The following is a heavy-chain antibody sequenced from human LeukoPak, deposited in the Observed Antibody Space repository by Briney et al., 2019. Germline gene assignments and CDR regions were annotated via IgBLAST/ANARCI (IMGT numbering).Heavy chain of an antibody. CDR1: GFTFSSYA. CDR3: ARDPQQLGVFDY. CDR2: ISYDGSNK. Sequence: PGGSLRLSCAASGFTFSSYAMPWVRQAPGKGLEWVAVISYDGSNKYYADSVKGRFTISRDNSKNTLYLQMNSLRAEDTAVYYCARDPQQLGVFDYWGQGTLVTVSS. V-gene: IGHV3-30-3*01. D-gene: IGHD6-13*01. J-gene: IGHJ4*02.